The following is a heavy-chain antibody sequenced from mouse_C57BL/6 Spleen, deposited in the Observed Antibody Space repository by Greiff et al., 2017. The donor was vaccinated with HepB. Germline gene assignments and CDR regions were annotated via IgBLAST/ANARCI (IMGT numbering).Heavy chain of an antibody. J-gene: IGHJ2*01. CDR2: INPNNGGT. D-gene: IGHD1-1*01. V-gene: IGHV1-26*01. CDR1: GYTFTDYY. Sequence: EVQLQQSGPELVKPGASVKISCKASGYTFTDYYMNWVKQSHGKSLEWIGDINPNNGGTSYNQKFKGKATLTVDKSSSTAYMELRSLTSEDSAVYYCARWPDYYGSSDCDYWGQGTTLTVSS. CDR3: ARWPDYYGSSDCDY.